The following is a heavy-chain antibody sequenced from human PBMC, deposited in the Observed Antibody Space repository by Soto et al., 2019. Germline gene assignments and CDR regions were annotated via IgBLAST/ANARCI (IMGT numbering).Heavy chain of an antibody. CDR3: ARDQGGTTLYYHGMDV. CDR2: ISYDGSNK. Sequence: QVQLVESGGGVVQPGRSLRLSCAASGFTFSSYAMHWVRQAPGQGLEWVALISYDGSNKYYADSVKGRFTISRDNSKNTLYLQMNSLRPEDTAVYHCARDQGGTTLYYHGMDVWGQGPTVTVSS. J-gene: IGHJ6*02. D-gene: IGHD1-7*01. V-gene: IGHV3-30-3*01. CDR1: GFTFSSYA.